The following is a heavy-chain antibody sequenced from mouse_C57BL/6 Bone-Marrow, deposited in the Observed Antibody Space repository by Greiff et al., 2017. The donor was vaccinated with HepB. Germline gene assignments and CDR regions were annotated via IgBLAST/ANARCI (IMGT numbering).Heavy chain of an antibody. CDR1: GFTFTDYY. Sequence: VQLQQSGPVLVKPGPSVKISCKASGFTFTDYYMHWVKQSHGKSLEWIGLVYPYNGGTSNNQKVKGKATLTVDTSYSTAYMEINSLTSEDAEVYYCARSSYYSNDDYAMDYWGQGTSVTVSS. D-gene: IGHD2-5*01. V-gene: IGHV1-36*01. CDR2: VYPYNGGT. J-gene: IGHJ4*01. CDR3: ARSSYYSNDDYAMDY.